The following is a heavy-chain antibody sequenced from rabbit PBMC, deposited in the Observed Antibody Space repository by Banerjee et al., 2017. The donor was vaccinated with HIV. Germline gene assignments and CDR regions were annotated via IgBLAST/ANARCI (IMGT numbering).Heavy chain of an antibody. CDR2: IYAGKGFT. Sequence: QLKETGGGLVQPGGSLTLSCKASGFDFSSRYYMTWVRQAPGKGLEWIGIIYAGKGFTDCASWVNGRFTISSDNAQNTVDLQMNSLTAADTATYFCARGAYAGYGGADYDYYFNLWGPGTLVTVS. CDR1: GFDFSSRYY. CDR3: ARGAYAGYGGADYDYYFNL. J-gene: IGHJ4*01. V-gene: IGHV1S7*01. D-gene: IGHD7-1*01.